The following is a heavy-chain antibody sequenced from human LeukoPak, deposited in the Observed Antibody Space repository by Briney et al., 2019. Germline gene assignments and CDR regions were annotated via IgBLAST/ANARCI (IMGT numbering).Heavy chain of an antibody. CDR2: IYSGGST. J-gene: IGHJ4*02. CDR3: VRVDDYGDYPYYFDS. D-gene: IGHD4-17*01. CDR1: GFLVSSKY. Sequence: GRSLRLSCSASGFLVSSKYMSWVRQAPGKGLEWVSVIYSGGSTYYADSVKGRFTISRDNSKNTVYLQMNSLRAEDTAVYYCVRVDDYGDYPYYFDSWGQGTLVTVSS. V-gene: IGHV3-66*01.